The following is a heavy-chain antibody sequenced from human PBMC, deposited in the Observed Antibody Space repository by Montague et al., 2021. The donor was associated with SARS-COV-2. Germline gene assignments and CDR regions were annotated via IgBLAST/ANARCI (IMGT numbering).Heavy chain of an antibody. CDR3: ARVPLHFDGFGY. CDR1: GGSLTNHY. CDR2: VNQSGRTT. J-gene: IGHJ4*02. V-gene: IGHV4-34*01. Sequence: SETLSLTCAVYGGSLTNHYWTWVRQPPGNGPEWVGDVNQSGRTTHYNPSRRSRVTISVDRSNNQVSLTLESVTAADTAVYYCARVPLHFDGFGYWGQGSLVTVSS. D-gene: IGHD3-9*01.